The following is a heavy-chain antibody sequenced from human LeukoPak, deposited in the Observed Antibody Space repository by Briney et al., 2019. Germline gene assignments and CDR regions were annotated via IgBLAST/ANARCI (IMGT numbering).Heavy chain of an antibody. D-gene: IGHD1-26*01. Sequence: ASVKVSCKVSGYTLTELSMHWVRQAPGKGLEWMGGFDPEDGETIYAQKFQGRVTMTEDTSTDTAYMERSSLRSEDTAVYYCADMKWELHHAFDIWGQGTMVTVSS. J-gene: IGHJ3*02. CDR2: FDPEDGET. CDR1: GYTLTELS. V-gene: IGHV1-24*01. CDR3: ADMKWELHHAFDI.